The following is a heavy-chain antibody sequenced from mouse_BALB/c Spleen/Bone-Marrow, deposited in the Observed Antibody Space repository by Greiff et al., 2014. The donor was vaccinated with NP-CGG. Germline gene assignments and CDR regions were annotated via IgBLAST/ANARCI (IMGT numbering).Heavy chain of an antibody. CDR1: GYAFSNNW. Sequence: VQLQESGAEMVRPGSSVKISCKAFGYAFSNNWMNWMKQRPGQGLEWIGQIYPGDGDTNYNGKFKGKATLTADKSSSIAYMQLSSLTSEDSAVYFCHYFGSDYYVMDYWGQGTSVTVSS. CDR3: HYFGSDYYVMDY. D-gene: IGHD1-1*01. V-gene: IGHV1-80*01. CDR2: IYPGDGDT. J-gene: IGHJ4*01.